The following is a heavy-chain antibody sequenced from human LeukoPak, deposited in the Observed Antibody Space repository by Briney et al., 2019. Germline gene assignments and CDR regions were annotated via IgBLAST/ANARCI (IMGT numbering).Heavy chain of an antibody. V-gene: IGHV5-51*01. D-gene: IGHD6-13*01. Sequence: GESLKISCKGSGYTFTTYWIGWVRQMPGKGLEWMGIIYPGDSDTRYSPSFQGQVTMSADKSISTAYLQWSSLKASDKAMYYCARRTAAGGYFDYWGQGTLVTVSS. J-gene: IGHJ4*02. CDR3: ARRTAAGGYFDY. CDR2: IYPGDSDT. CDR1: GYTFTTYW.